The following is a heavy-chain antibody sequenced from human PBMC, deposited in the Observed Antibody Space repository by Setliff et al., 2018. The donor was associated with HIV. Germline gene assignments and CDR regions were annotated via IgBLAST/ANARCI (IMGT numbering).Heavy chain of an antibody. CDR3: ARDDGGYNYAEAFDV. D-gene: IGHD3-16*01. J-gene: IGHJ3*01. V-gene: IGHV1-2*02. CDR1: GYTFTDYY. CDR2: INSASGGT. Sequence: ASVKVSCKASGYTFTDYYIHWVRQAPGQGLEWMGWINSASGGTNYAQNFQGRVTVTRDTSINTAYVELSSLKSDDTAVYYCARDDGGYNYAEAFDVWGQGTMVTVSS.